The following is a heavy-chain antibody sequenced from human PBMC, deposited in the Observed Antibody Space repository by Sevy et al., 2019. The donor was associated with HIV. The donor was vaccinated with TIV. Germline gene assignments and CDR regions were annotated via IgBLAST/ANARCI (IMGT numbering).Heavy chain of an antibody. CDR2: VGTAAGVT. CDR1: GFTFNTYS. CDR3: ARCPGHYSIDY. J-gene: IGHJ4*02. Sequence: GGSLRLSCAASGFTFNTYSLIWVRLTPVKGLEWLSFVGTAAGVTYYADSVKGRFTISRDNAKNSLYLQMNSLRDEDTAVYYCARCPGHYSIDYWGQGTLVTVSS. D-gene: IGHD2-21*01. V-gene: IGHV3-48*02.